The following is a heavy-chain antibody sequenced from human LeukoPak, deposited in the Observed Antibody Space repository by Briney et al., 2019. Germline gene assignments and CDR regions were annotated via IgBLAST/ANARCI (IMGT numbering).Heavy chain of an antibody. CDR2: ISSSSSYI. Sequence: GGSLRLSCAASGFTFSIYSMNWVRQAPGKGLEWVSSISSSSSYIYYADSVKGRFTISRDNAKNSLYLQMNSLRAEDTAVYYCARDYDILTGMDVWGQGTTVTVSS. J-gene: IGHJ6*02. CDR1: GFTFSIYS. D-gene: IGHD3-9*01. CDR3: ARDYDILTGMDV. V-gene: IGHV3-21*01.